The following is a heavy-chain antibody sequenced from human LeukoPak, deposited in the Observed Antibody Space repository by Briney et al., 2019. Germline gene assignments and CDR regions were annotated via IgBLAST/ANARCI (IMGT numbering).Heavy chain of an antibody. CDR2: MKPSSGNT. CDR3: ARGPSEQWLRGYYYYGMDV. CDR1: GYTFTSYD. V-gene: IGHV1-8*01. J-gene: IGHJ6*02. Sequence: GASVKVSCKASGYTFTSYDINWVRQATGQGLEWMGWMKPSSGNTGYAQKFQGRVTMTRNTSISTAYMELSSLRSEDTAVYYCARGPSEQWLRGYYYYGMDVWGQGTTVTVSS. D-gene: IGHD6-19*01.